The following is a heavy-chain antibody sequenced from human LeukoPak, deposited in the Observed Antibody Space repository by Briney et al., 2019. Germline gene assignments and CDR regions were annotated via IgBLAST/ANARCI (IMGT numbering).Heavy chain of an antibody. CDR3: ARDGAAAGTPYGMDV. V-gene: IGHV1-2*02. J-gene: IGHJ6*02. Sequence: ASVKVSCKASGYTFTGYYMHWVRQAPGQGLEWMGWINPNSGGTNYAQKFQGRVTMTRDTSISTAYMELSRLRSDDTAVYYCARDGAAAGTPYGMDVWGQGTTVTVSS. CDR2: INPNSGGT. D-gene: IGHD6-13*01. CDR1: GYTFTGYY.